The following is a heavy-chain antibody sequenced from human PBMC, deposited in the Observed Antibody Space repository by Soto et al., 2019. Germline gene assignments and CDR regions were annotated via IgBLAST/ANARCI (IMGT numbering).Heavy chain of an antibody. CDR3: AYIPFGLGSGWNFDV. V-gene: IGHV2-5*02. Sequence: QITLKESGPTLVIPTQTLTLTCTFSGFSLNTRGVGVGWIRPPPGKALEWVALIHWDDEKRYSPSLRNTLTITKDTSKNQVVLIMTNMDPVDTATYYCAYIPFGLGSGWNFDVWGQGILVTVSS. CDR2: IHWDDEK. CDR1: GFSLNTRGVG. D-gene: IGHD6-19*01. J-gene: IGHJ4*02.